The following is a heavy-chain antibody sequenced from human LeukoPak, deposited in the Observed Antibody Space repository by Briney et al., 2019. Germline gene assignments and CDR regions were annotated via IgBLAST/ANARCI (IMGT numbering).Heavy chain of an antibody. V-gene: IGHV1-2*02. CDR1: GYTFTGYY. D-gene: IGHD6-13*01. CDR2: INPNSGDT. Sequence: ASVKVSCKASGYTFTGYYMHWVRQAPGQGLEWMGWINPNSGDTNYAQKFQDRVTMTRDTSISTAYMELSRLRSDDTAVYYSARGVTGIYYYYYMDVWGKGTTVTVSS. J-gene: IGHJ6*03. CDR3: ARGVTGIYYYYYMDV.